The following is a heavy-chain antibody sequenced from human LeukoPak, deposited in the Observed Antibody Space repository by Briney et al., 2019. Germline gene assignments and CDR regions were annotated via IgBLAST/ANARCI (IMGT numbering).Heavy chain of an antibody. V-gene: IGHV3-30*04. D-gene: IGHD3-22*01. CDR1: GFTFSSYA. Sequence: GGSLRLSCAASGFTFSSYAMHWVRQAPGKGLEWVAVISHDGSNKYYADSVKGRFTISRDNSKNTLYLQMNSLRAEDTAVYYCARDPTYYDSSGYPDYWGQGTLVTVSS. CDR3: ARDPTYYDSSGYPDY. CDR2: ISHDGSNK. J-gene: IGHJ4*02.